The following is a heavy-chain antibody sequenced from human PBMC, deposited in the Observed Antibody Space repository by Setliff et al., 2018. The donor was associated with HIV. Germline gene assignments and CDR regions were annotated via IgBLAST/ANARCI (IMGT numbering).Heavy chain of an antibody. CDR1: GFTLSSYS. CDR3: ARRKLWFGEGGIDY. J-gene: IGHJ4*02. V-gene: IGHV3-48*01. Sequence: GGSLRLSCEASGFTLSSYSMNWVRQAPGKGLEWVSYIGSSSGPIYYADSVKGRFTISRDNAKNSLYLQMNSLRAEDTAVYYCARRKLWFGEGGIDYWGQGALVTVSS. CDR2: IGSSSGPI. D-gene: IGHD3-10*01.